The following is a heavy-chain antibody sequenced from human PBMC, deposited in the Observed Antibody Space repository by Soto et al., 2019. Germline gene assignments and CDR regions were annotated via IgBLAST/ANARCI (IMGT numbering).Heavy chain of an antibody. CDR3: AHIGGLPPNAVFST. CDR1: GITFTYAW. D-gene: IGHD2-21*01. J-gene: IGHJ3*01. CDR2: VKSEAGGGTR. V-gene: IGHV3-15*01. Sequence: EVQLVESGGGLVNPGGSLRPSCAASGITFTYAWMTWVRQAQGRGREWVGRVKSEAGGGTRDYAAPVKGRFTIARDDSRSMLYLQMNSLKSEDTAVYYCAHIGGLPPNAVFSTWGQGTVVNVSS.